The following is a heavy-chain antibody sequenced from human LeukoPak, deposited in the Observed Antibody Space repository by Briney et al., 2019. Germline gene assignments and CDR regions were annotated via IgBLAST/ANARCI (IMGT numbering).Heavy chain of an antibody. V-gene: IGHV1-8*03. J-gene: IGHJ6*03. CDR1: GYTFTSYD. D-gene: IGHD4-17*01. Sequence: GASVKVSCKASGYTFTSYDINWVRQATGQGLEWMGWMNPNSGNTGYAQKFQGRVTITRNTSISTAYMELSSLRSEDTAVYYCARGDGDVGPLQDYYYMDVWGKGTTVTVSS. CDR2: MNPNSGNT. CDR3: ARGDGDVGPLQDYYYMDV.